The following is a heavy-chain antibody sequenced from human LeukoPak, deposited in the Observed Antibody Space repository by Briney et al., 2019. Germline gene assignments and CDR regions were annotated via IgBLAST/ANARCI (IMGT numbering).Heavy chain of an antibody. J-gene: IGHJ4*02. CDR2: INPNSGGT. Sequence: RASVKVSCKASGYTFTGYYMHWVRQDPGQGLEWMGWINPNSGGTNYAQKFQGRVTMTRDTSISTAYMELSRLRSDDTAVYYCARRGGYSGYDFNIWGQGTLVTVSS. V-gene: IGHV1-2*02. D-gene: IGHD5-12*01. CDR3: ARRGGYSGYDFNI. CDR1: GYTFTGYY.